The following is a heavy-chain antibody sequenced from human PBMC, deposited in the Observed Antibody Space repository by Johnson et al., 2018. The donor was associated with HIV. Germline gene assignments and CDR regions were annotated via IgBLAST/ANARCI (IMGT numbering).Heavy chain of an antibody. D-gene: IGHD3-16*01. CDR3: ARCMITFGGVGGAFDI. V-gene: IGHV3-20*04. J-gene: IGHJ3*02. CDR2: INWNGGNT. Sequence: MQLVESGGGVVRPGGSLRLSCAASGFSFDDYGMSWVRQAPGKGLECVSGINWNGGNTGYVDSVKGRFTISRDNSKNTLYLQMNSLRAEDTAVYYCARCMITFGGVGGAFDIWGQGTIVTVSS. CDR1: GFSFDDYG.